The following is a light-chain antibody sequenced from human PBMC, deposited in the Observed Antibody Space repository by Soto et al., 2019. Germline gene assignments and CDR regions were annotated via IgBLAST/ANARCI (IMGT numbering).Light chain of an antibody. CDR1: SSNIGSNY. CDR2: RNN. V-gene: IGLV1-47*01. Sequence: QSVLTQPPSASGTPGQRVTISRSGSSSNIGSNYVFWYQHLPGTAPKLLIYRNNQRPSGVPDRFSGSKSGTSASLAISGLRFEDETDYYCAAWDDSLSGVVFGGGTKLTVL. J-gene: IGLJ2*01. CDR3: AAWDDSLSGVV.